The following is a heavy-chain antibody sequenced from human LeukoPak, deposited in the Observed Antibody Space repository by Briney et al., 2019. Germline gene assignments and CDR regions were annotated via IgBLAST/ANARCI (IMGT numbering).Heavy chain of an antibody. CDR1: GFTFSSYS. D-gene: IGHD5-18*01. CDR2: ISSRSSPI. Sequence: GGSLRLSCAASGFTFSSYSMTWVRQAPGKGLEWVSYISSRSSPIYYADSVRGRFTISRDNAKNSLYLQMNSLRAEDTAVYYCAKDRGYNYAYSTDYWGQGTLVTVSS. J-gene: IGHJ4*02. CDR3: AKDRGYNYAYSTDY. V-gene: IGHV3-48*01.